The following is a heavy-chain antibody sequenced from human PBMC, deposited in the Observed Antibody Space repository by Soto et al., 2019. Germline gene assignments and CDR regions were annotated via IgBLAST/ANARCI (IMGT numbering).Heavy chain of an antibody. CDR3: ARQIYCTSRTCYPEGYYGMDI. V-gene: IGHV4-59*08. CDR1: GGSINSYY. Sequence: QVHLQESGPGLVKASETLSLTCTVSGGSINSYYWDWIRQSPGKGLEWIGYIDSNGNTDYNPSLKSRVTISVDTSKNQFSLKLSSVTVADTAVYYCARQIYCTSRTCYPEGYYGMDIWVQGTAVNVSS. CDR2: IDSNGNT. D-gene: IGHD2-8*01. J-gene: IGHJ6*02.